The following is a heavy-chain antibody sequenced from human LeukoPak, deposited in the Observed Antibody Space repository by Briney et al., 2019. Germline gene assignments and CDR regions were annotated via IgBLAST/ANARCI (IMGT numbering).Heavy chain of an antibody. D-gene: IGHD3-16*02. CDR2: ISSSSSTI. J-gene: IGHJ4*02. CDR3: ATTTAFGGVIPPHDY. V-gene: IGHV3-48*01. Sequence: TGGSLRLSCAASGFTFDDYGMNWVRQAPGKGLEWVSYISSSSSTIYYADSVKGRFTISRDNAKNSLYLQMNSLRAEDTAVYYCATTTAFGGVIPPHDYWGQGTLVTVSS. CDR1: GFTFDDYG.